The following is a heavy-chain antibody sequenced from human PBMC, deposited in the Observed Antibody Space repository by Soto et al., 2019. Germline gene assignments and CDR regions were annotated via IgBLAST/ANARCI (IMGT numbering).Heavy chain of an antibody. CDR2: INPSGGST. V-gene: IGHV1-46*01. CDR1: GYTFTSYY. J-gene: IGHJ6*02. D-gene: IGHD6-13*01. Sequence: ASVKVSCKASGYTFTSYYMHWVRQAPGQGLEWMGIINPSGGSTSYAQKFQGRVTMTRDTSTSTVYMELSSLRSEDTAVYYCARDQQQLVHYYYYGMDVGGQGTTVTVSS. CDR3: ARDQQQLVHYYYYGMDV.